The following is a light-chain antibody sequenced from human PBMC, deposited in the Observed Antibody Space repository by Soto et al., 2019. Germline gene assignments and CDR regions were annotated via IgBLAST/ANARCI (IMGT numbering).Light chain of an antibody. CDR1: SSDVGAYNF. J-gene: IGLJ1*01. CDR2: DVN. Sequence: QSALTQPASVSGSPGQSITISCTGTSSDVGAYNFVSWYQQHPGKAPKLMIYDVNNRPSGVSDRFSGSKSGNTASLTISGLQAEDETDYYCSSYTNSANYVFGTGTKSPS. V-gene: IGLV2-14*03. CDR3: SSYTNSANYV.